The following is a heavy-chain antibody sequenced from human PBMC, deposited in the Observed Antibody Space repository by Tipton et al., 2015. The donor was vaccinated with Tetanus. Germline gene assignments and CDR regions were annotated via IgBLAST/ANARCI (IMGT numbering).Heavy chain of an antibody. J-gene: IGHJ4*02. D-gene: IGHD6-6*01. Sequence: VQLVQSGADVKKPGESLKISCKASGYSFTSHWIGWVRQMPGKGLEWTGMIFPDDSDTRYSPSFQGHVTFSVDKSTSTVYLQWSSLKASDTAMYFCARMYSTSSPFDHWGQGTLVAVPS. CDR2: IFPDDSDT. V-gene: IGHV5-51*01. CDR3: ARMYSTSSPFDH. CDR1: GYSFTSHW.